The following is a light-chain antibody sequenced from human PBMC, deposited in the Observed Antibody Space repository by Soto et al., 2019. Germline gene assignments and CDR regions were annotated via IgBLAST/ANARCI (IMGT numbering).Light chain of an antibody. CDR3: QQYNNWPLT. Sequence: ETVMTQSPATLSVSPCERATLSSRASQSVTTNLAWDQQKPGQAPRPLIYGTSTRATGIPARFSGSGSGTEFTLTISSLQSEDFSVYYCQQYNNWPLTFGGGTKVDTK. CDR1: QSVTTN. V-gene: IGKV3-15*01. CDR2: GTS. J-gene: IGKJ4*01.